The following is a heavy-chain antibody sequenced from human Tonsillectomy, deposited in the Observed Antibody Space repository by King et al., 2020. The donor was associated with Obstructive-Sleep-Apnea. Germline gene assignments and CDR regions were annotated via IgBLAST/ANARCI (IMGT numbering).Heavy chain of an antibody. J-gene: IGHJ5*02. V-gene: IGHV3-30*18. CDR2: ISYDGSNK. D-gene: IGHD6-6*01. Sequence: VQLVESGGGVVQPGRSLRLSCAASGFTFNSYGMHWVRQAPGKGLEWLAVISYDGSNKNYADSVKGRFTISRDNSKNTLYLKMNSLRADDTAMYYCAKNEASISAVSTDPIAWGQGTLVTVSS. CDR1: GFTFNSYG. CDR3: AKNEASISAVSTDPIA.